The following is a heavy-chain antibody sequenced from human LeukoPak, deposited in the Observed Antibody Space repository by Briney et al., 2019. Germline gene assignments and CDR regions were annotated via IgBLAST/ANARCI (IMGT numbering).Heavy chain of an antibody. CDR2: ISSSGSTI. D-gene: IGHD6-19*01. Sequence: GGSLRLSCAASGFTFSSYEMNWVRQAPGKGLEWVSYISSSGSTIYYADSVKGRFTISRDNAKNSLYLQMNSLRAEDTAVYYCARVWTGQWPPHYYYMDVWGKGTTVTISS. CDR1: GFTFSSYE. CDR3: ARVWTGQWPPHYYYMDV. V-gene: IGHV3-48*03. J-gene: IGHJ6*03.